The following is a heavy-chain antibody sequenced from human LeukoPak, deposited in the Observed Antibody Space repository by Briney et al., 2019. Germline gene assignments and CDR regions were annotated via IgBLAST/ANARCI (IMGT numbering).Heavy chain of an antibody. D-gene: IGHD3-10*01. CDR3: AKGSGGSGSYSKYYFDY. CDR1: GFTFNRFG. J-gene: IGHJ4*02. Sequence: SGGSLRLSCAVSGFTFNRFGMSWVRQAPGKGLEWVSVISGSGGSTYYADSVKGRFTISRDNSKNTLYLQMNSLRAEDTAVYYCAKGSGGSGSYSKYYFDYWGQGTLVTVSS. V-gene: IGHV3-23*01. CDR2: ISGSGGST.